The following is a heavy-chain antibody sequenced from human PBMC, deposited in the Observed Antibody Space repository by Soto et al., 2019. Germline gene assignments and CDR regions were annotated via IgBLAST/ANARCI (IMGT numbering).Heavy chain of an antibody. V-gene: IGHV1-69*13. J-gene: IGHJ6*02. D-gene: IGHD2-2*01. Sequence: SVKVSCKASGGTFSSYAISWVRQAPGQGLEWMGGIIPIFGTANYAQKFQGRVTITADESTSTAYMELSSLRSEDTAVYYCARVMRGRVVVPTAINYYYYYGTDVCAQPTTVTVSS. CDR2: IIPIFGTA. CDR1: GGTFSSYA. CDR3: ARVMRGRVVVPTAINYYYYYGTDV.